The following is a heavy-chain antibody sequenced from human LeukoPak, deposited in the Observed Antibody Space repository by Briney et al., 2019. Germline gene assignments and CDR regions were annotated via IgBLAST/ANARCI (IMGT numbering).Heavy chain of an antibody. Sequence: GASVKVSCKASGYTFTTFYMHWVRQAAGQGLEWMGIIKPSSGDSSSAQKFQGRLTMTRDTSTTTVYMELTSLMSEDTAMYYCARGPYDYDRSGYYFDHWGQGTLVTVSS. J-gene: IGHJ4*02. V-gene: IGHV1-46*01. CDR2: IKPSSGDS. D-gene: IGHD3-22*01. CDR3: ARGPYDYDRSGYYFDH. CDR1: GYTFTTFY.